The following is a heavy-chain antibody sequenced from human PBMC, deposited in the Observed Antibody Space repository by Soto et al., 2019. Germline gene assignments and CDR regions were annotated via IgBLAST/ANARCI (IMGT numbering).Heavy chain of an antibody. J-gene: IGHJ5*02. CDR1: GYTFTSYD. Sequence: QVQLVQSGAEVKKPGASVKVSCKASGYTFTSYDINWVRQATGQGLEWMGWMNPNSGNTGYAQEFQGRVTMTRNTSSSTAYMELSSLRSEDTAVYYCAMVDYGDNWFDPWGQGTLVTVSS. CDR3: AMVDYGDNWFDP. CDR2: MNPNSGNT. D-gene: IGHD4-17*01. V-gene: IGHV1-8*01.